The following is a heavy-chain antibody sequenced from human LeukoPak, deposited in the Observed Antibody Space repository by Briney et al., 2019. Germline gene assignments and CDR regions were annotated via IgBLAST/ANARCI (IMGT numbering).Heavy chain of an antibody. Sequence: ASVKVSCKASGYTFTSYDINWVRQATGQGLEWMGWINPNSGGTNYAQRFQGRVTMTRDMSTSTVYMELSSLRSEDTAIYYCARGGHVRVYDNSAYYGHEWGQGTLVTVSS. CDR2: INPNSGGT. D-gene: IGHD3-22*01. CDR1: GYTFTSYD. J-gene: IGHJ4*02. V-gene: IGHV1-8*02. CDR3: ARGGHVRVYDNSAYYGHE.